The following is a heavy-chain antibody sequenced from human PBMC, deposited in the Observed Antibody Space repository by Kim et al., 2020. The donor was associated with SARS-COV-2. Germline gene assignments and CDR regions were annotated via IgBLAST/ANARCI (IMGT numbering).Heavy chain of an antibody. CDR3: AREVWDILTGYYLDY. CDR1: GFTFSSYS. Sequence: GGSLRLSCAASGFTFSSYSMNWVRQAPGKGLEWVSSISSSSSYIYYADSVKGRFTISRDNAKNSLYLQMNSLRAEDTAVYYCAREVWDILTGYYLDYWGQGTLVTVSS. D-gene: IGHD3-9*01. CDR2: ISSSSSYI. V-gene: IGHV3-21*01. J-gene: IGHJ4*02.